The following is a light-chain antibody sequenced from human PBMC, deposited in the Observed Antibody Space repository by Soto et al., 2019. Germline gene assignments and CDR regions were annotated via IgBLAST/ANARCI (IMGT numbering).Light chain of an antibody. Sequence: QPVLTQPASVSGSPGQSITISCTGTSSDVGGYNYVSWYQQHPGKAPKLMIYDVSNRPSGVSNRFSGSKSGNTASLTISGLQAEYEADYYCSSYTSSSTTVFGTGTKLTVL. J-gene: IGLJ1*01. V-gene: IGLV2-14*01. CDR1: SSDVGGYNY. CDR3: SSYTSSSTTV. CDR2: DVS.